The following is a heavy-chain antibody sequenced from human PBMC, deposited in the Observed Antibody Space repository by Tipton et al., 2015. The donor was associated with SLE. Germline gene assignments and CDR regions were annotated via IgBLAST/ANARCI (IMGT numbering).Heavy chain of an antibody. CDR1: GFTFDDYG. V-gene: IGHV3-72*01. D-gene: IGHD6-13*01. CDR3: ARVGGIAAAGRIWFDP. J-gene: IGHJ5*02. Sequence: SLRLSCAASGFTFDDYGMSWVRQAPGKGLEWVGRTRNKANSYTTEYAASVKGRFTISRDDSKNSLYLQMNSLKTEDTAVYYCARVGGIAAAGRIWFDPWGQGTLVTVSS. CDR2: TRNKANSYTT.